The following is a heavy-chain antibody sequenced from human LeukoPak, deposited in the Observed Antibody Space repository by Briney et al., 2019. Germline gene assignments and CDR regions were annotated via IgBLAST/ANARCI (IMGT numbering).Heavy chain of an antibody. J-gene: IGHJ3*02. V-gene: IGHV1-69*13. CDR3: ARIRDGYNDAYDI. Sequence: ASVKVSCKVSGYTLTELSMHWVRQAPGQGLEWMGGIIPIFGTANYAQKFQGRVTITADESTSTVYMELSSLRSEDTAIYYCARIRDGYNDAYDIWGQGTVVTVPS. CDR1: GYTLTELS. D-gene: IGHD5-24*01. CDR2: IIPIFGTA.